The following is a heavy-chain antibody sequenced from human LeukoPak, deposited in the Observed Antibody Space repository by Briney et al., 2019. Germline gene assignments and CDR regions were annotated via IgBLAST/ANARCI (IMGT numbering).Heavy chain of an antibody. CDR1: GYSISSGYY. V-gene: IGHV4-38-2*02. Sequence: SETLSLTCTVSGYSISSGYYWGWIRQPPGKGLEWIGSIYYSGSTYYNPSLKSRVTISVDTSKNQFSLRLSSVTAADTAVYYCARDAGATKGALPGYWGQGTLVTVSS. D-gene: IGHD1-26*01. CDR2: IYYSGST. J-gene: IGHJ4*02. CDR3: ARDAGATKGALPGY.